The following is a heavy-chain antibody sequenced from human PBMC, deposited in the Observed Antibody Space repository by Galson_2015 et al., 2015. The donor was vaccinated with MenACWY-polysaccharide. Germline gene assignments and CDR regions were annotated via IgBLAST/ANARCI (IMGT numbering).Heavy chain of an antibody. J-gene: IGHJ4*02. CDR1: GGSISRRSYY. Sequence: ETLSLTCTVSGGSISRRSYYWGWIRQPPGKGLEWIGTIYYGGSTYYNPSLKSRVTISVDTSKNQFSLKLTSVTAADTAVYYCARQGGSGRSHDYWGQGTLVTVSS. CDR3: ARQGGSGRSHDY. V-gene: IGHV4-39*01. CDR2: IYYGGST. D-gene: IGHD5-12*01.